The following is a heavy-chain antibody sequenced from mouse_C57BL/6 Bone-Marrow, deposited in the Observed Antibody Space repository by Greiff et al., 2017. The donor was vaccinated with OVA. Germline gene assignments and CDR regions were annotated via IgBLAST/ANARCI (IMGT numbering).Heavy chain of an antibody. J-gene: IGHJ4*01. CDR2: ISNLAYSI. V-gene: IGHV5-15*01. CDR3: ARNPYYYGSSLYAMDY. Sequence: EVHLVESGGGLVQPGGSLKLSCAASGFTFSDYGMAWVRQAPRKGPEWVAFISNLAYSIYYADTVTGRFTISRENAKHTLYLEMSSLRSEDTAMYYCARNPYYYGSSLYAMDYWGQGTSVTVSS. CDR1: GFTFSDYG. D-gene: IGHD1-1*01.